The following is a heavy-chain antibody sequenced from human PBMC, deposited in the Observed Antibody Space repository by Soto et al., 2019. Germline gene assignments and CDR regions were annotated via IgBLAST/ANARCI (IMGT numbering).Heavy chain of an antibody. CDR2: IKSQSDGGAT. Sequence: EVKLAESGGGLTKPGGSLRLSCAASGFLFSNAWMSWVRQGPGTGLEWVSRIKSQSDGGATEYAAVVKGRITISRDDAINAVYLQTDILTSDDTGVHYCLTGPIKLWPYDYLGQGAPFTVS. D-gene: IGHD3-16*01. CDR1: GFLFSNAW. CDR3: LTGPIKLWPYDY. V-gene: IGHV3-15*01. J-gene: IGHJ4*02.